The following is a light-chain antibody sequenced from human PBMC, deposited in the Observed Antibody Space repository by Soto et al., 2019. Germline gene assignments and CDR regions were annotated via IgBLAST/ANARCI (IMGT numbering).Light chain of an antibody. CDR3: QHYGSSPLT. Sequence: EIVLTQSPGTLSLSPGERATLSCRASQSVRSSYLAWYQQKPGQAPRLLIYGASSRATGIPDRFSGSGSGTDFTLAISRLEPEDFAVYYCQHYGSSPLTFGGGTKMEIK. J-gene: IGKJ4*01. CDR2: GAS. V-gene: IGKV3-20*01. CDR1: QSVRSSY.